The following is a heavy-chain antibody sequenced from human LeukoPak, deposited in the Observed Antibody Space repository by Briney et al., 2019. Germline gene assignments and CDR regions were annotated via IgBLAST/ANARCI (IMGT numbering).Heavy chain of an antibody. V-gene: IGHV1-8*01. CDR3: ARGGRRAVIPADKRRHYYYMDV. D-gene: IGHD2-2*01. J-gene: IGHJ6*03. Sequence: ASVKVSCKASGYTFTSYDINWVRQATGQGLEWMGWMNPNSGNTGYAQKFQGRVTMTRNTSISTAYMELSSLRSEDTAVYYCARGGRRAVIPADKRRHYYYMDVWGKGTTVTVSS. CDR2: MNPNSGNT. CDR1: GYTFTSYD.